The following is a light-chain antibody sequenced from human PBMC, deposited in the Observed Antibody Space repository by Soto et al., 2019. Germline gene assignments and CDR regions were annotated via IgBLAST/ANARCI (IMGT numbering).Light chain of an antibody. CDR1: QSISGW. CDR2: EAS. V-gene: IGKV1-5*01. Sequence: DIQMTQSPYTLSASVGDRVTITCRASQSISGWLAWYQQKPGKAPKLLIYEASSLESGVTSRFSGSGSGTEFTLTVSRLQPDDFATYYRQQYNSYSVNAFGKGTKLEIK. CDR3: QQYNSYSVNA. J-gene: IGKJ2*01.